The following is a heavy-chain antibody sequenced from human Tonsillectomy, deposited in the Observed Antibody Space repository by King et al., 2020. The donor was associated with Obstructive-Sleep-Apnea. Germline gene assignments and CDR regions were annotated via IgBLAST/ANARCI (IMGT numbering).Heavy chain of an antibody. Sequence: MQLVQSGAEVKKPGESLKISCKGSGYSFSRSWIGWVRQMPGKGLESMGIIYPGDSETRYNPSFQGQVTISVDKSISTAYLQWSSLKASDTAIYYCARKSGWYPAFYFDYWAREPWSPSPQ. CDR3: ARKSGWYPAFYFDY. J-gene: IGHJ4*02. CDR1: GYSFSRSW. D-gene: IGHD6-19*01. CDR2: IYPGDSET. V-gene: IGHV5-51*01.